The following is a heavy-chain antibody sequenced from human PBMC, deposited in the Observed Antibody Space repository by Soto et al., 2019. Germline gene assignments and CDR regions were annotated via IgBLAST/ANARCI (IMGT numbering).Heavy chain of an antibody. CDR3: ARQSAHLSYYYGMDV. CDR1: GGSISSSSYY. J-gene: IGHJ6*02. V-gene: IGHV4-39*01. Sequence: PSETLSLTCTVSGGSISSSSYYWGWIRQPPGKGLEWIGSIYYSGSTYYNPSLKSRVTISVDTSKNQFSLKLSSVTAADTAVYYCARQSAHLSYYYGMDVWGQGTTVTVSS. CDR2: IYYSGST.